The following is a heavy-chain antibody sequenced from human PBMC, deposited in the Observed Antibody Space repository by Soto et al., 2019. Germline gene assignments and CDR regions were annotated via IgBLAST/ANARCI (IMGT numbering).Heavy chain of an antibody. V-gene: IGHV1-46*01. J-gene: IGHJ4*02. CDR1: GYSFSSHH. CDR3: AKGPRNWGVDY. D-gene: IGHD7-27*01. Sequence: GASVKVSCKASGYSFSSHHIHWVRQAPGQGPEWMGVINPGGANTGYARKFQGRVTMTRDTSTSTVYMELTSLRSEDTAVYYCAKGPRNWGVDYWGQGTLVTVSS. CDR2: INPGGANT.